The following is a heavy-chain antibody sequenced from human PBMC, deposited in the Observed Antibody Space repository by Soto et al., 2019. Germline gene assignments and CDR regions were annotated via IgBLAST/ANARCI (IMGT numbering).Heavy chain of an antibody. J-gene: IGHJ5*02. CDR2: IIPIFGTT. V-gene: IGHV1-69*06. CDR3: ARDRTDSGYYTNWLDP. Sequence: SVKVSCKASGGTFGSDAITWVRQAPGQGLEWVGRIIPIFGTTNYAQNLQGRVTISADKSTLTSYMELHSLTSDDTALYYCARDRTDSGYYTNWLDPWGQGTQATVSS. D-gene: IGHD3-22*01. CDR1: GGTFGSDA.